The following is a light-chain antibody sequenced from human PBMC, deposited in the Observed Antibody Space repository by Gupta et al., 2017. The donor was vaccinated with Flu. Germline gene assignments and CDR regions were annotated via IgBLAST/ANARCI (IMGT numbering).Light chain of an antibody. CDR3: QQYDNLA. CDR2: DAS. Sequence: DTQMTQSPSSLSASVGDRVTITCQASQDISNYLNWYQQKPGKAPKLLIYDASNLETGVQSRFSGSGSGTDFTFTISSLKAEDIETYYCQQYDNLAFGQGTRLEIK. V-gene: IGKV1-33*01. CDR1: QDISNY. J-gene: IGKJ5*01.